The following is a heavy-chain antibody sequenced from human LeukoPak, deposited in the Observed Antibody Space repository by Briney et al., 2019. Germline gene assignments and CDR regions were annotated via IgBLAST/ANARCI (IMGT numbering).Heavy chain of an antibody. Sequence: SETLSLTCTVSGYSITSGYYWGWIRQPPGKGLEWIGSLYHSRNTYYNPSLKSRVTMSVDTSKNQFSLRLSSVTAADTAVYYCARNEYYDSWSGYLGYFDYWGQGTLVTVSS. V-gene: IGHV4-38-2*02. J-gene: IGHJ4*02. CDR2: LYHSRNT. CDR1: GYSITSGYY. D-gene: IGHD3-3*01. CDR3: ARNEYYDSWSGYLGYFDY.